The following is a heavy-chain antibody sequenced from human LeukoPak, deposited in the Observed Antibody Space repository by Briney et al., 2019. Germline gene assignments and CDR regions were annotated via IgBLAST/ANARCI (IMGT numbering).Heavy chain of an antibody. J-gene: IGHJ5*02. Sequence: GGSLRLSCAVSKFTFTFSSSWMSWVRQAPGKGLEWVGNIQPDGSEQYPVDSVEGRSTISRDNARKLVFLQMNSLRVEDTAVYYCARQSYAKFDPWGQGTLVTVSS. D-gene: IGHD3-16*01. CDR2: IQPDGSEQ. CDR3: ARQSYAKFDP. V-gene: IGHV3-7*01. CDR1: KFTFTFSSSW.